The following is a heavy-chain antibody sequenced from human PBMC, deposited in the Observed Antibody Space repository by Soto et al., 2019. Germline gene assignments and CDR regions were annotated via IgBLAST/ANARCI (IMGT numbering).Heavy chain of an antibody. CDR3: AHSQTPYSISWENWFDP. D-gene: IGHD6-13*01. Sequence: QITLKESGPTLVKPTQTLTLTCTFSGFSLSTSGVGVGWIRQPPGKALEWLALIYWDDDKRYSPSLKSRLTITKDTSKNQVVHTMTNMDPVDTATYYCAHSQTPYSISWENWFDPWGQGTLLTVSS. J-gene: IGHJ5*02. CDR1: GFSLSTSGVG. V-gene: IGHV2-5*02. CDR2: IYWDDDK.